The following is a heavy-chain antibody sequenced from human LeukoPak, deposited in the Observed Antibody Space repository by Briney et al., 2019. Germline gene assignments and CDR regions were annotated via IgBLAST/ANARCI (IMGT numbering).Heavy chain of an antibody. CDR2: ISYDGSIK. CDR1: GFTFSSYA. CDR3: ARGPGYSSGWYVLSVDY. V-gene: IGHV3-30-3*01. J-gene: IGHJ4*02. Sequence: GRSLRLSCAASGFTFSSYAMHWVRQAPGKGLEWVAVISYDGSIKYYADSVKGRFTTSRDNSKNMLYLQMNSLSAEDTAVCYCARGPGYSSGWYVLSVDYWGQGTLVTVSS. D-gene: IGHD6-19*01.